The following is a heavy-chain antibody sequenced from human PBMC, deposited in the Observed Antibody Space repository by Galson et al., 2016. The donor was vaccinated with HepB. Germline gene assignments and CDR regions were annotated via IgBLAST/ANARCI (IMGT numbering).Heavy chain of an antibody. V-gene: IGHV1-69*13. CDR1: GGIFNSYG. J-gene: IGHJ5*02. Sequence: SVKVPCKASGGIFNSYGITWVRQAPGQGLEWMGGIIAIFGTANYAQKFQGRVTITADESTSTVYMELSSLRSEDTAVYYCARASGYHYVSWFDPWGQGTLVTVSS. CDR2: IIAIFGTA. CDR3: ARASGYHYVSWFDP. D-gene: IGHD3-16*01.